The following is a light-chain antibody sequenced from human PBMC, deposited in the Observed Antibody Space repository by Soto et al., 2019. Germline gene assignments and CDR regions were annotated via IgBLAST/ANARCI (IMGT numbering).Light chain of an antibody. Sequence: QSALTQPASVSGSPGQSITISCTGTSSDVGGYNYVSWYQHHPGKAHKLIIYDVTNRPSGVSNPFSGSKSGKTASLTISGLQPEDEADYYCSSYTTSNTRQIVFGTGTKVTVL. CDR1: SSDVGGYNY. CDR3: SSYTTSNTRQIV. J-gene: IGLJ1*01. V-gene: IGLV2-14*03. CDR2: DVT.